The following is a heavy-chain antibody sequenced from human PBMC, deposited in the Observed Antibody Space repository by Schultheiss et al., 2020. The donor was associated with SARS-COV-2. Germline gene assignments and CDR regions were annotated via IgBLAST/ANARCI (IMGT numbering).Heavy chain of an antibody. J-gene: IGHJ1*01. CDR2: INHSGST. CDR3: ASVYGDYFAEYFQH. Sequence: SETLSLTCAVYGGSFSGYYWSWIRQPPGKGLEWIGEINHSGSTNYNPSLKSRVTISVDTSKNQFSLKLSSVTAADTAVYYWASVYGDYFAEYFQHWGQGTLVTVSS. V-gene: IGHV4-34*01. CDR1: GGSFSGYY. D-gene: IGHD4-17*01.